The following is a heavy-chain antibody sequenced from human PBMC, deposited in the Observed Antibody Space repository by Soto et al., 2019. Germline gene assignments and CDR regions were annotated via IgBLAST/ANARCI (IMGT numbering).Heavy chain of an antibody. D-gene: IGHD3-10*01. CDR1: GGSVSSGRYY. Sequence: QVQLQESGPGLVKASETLSLTCTVSGGSVSSGRYYWSWIRQPPGKGLEWIGYMFDSGSTNYNPSLKSRVTIAVDTSKNQFSLKLSSVTAADTAVYYCARAYYYGSGRGRSMDLWGQGTTVTVSS. V-gene: IGHV4-61*01. CDR3: ARAYYYGSGRGRSMDL. CDR2: MFDSGST. J-gene: IGHJ6*02.